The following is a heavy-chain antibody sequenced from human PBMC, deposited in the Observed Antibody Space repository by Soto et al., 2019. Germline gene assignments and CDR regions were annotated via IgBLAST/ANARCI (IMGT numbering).Heavy chain of an antibody. CDR1: GGTFSTYA. J-gene: IGHJ4*02. Sequence: QVQLVQSGAEVKKPESSVKVSCKAPGGTFSTYAISWVRQAPGQGLEWMGGIIPMFGTANYAQRFQDRVTITADESTNTVYMELRSLRSADTAVYFCASGIQLWLRRINNGYSGWGQGTLVTVSS. V-gene: IGHV1-69*12. CDR2: IIPMFGTA. D-gene: IGHD5-18*01. CDR3: ASGIQLWLRRINNGYSG.